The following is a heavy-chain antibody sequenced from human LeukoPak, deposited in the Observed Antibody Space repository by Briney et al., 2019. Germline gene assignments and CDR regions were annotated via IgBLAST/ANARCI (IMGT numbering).Heavy chain of an antibody. J-gene: IGHJ4*02. CDR1: GGTFSSYA. CDR2: MNPNSGNT. V-gene: IGHV1-8*02. D-gene: IGHD6-19*01. Sequence: ASVKVSCKASGGTFSSYAISWVRQATGQGLEWMGWMNPNSGNTGYAQKFQGRVTMTRNTSISTAYMELSSLRSEDTAVYYCARAVRGWLVRLEYYFDYWGQGTLVTVSS. CDR3: ARAVRGWLVRLEYYFDY.